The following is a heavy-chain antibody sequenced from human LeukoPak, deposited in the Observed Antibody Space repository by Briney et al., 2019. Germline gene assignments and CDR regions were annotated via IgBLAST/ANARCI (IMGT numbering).Heavy chain of an antibody. CDR2: IIPILGIA. J-gene: IGHJ5*02. CDR1: GGTFSSYA. Sequence: SVKVSCKASGGTFSSYAISWVRQAPGQGLEWMGRIIPILGIANYAQKFQGRVTITADKSTSTAYMELGSLRSEDTAVYYCATTTYDYVWGSYPQAWGQGTLVTVSS. V-gene: IGHV1-69*04. CDR3: ATTTYDYVWGSYPQA. D-gene: IGHD3-16*02.